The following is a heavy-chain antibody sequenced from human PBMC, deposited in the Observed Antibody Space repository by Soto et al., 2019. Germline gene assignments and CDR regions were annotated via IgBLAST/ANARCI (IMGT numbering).Heavy chain of an antibody. D-gene: IGHD3-10*01. J-gene: IGHJ6*02. CDR3: ARAKALSSNPGGPFFFYGMDV. CDR1: EFTFSSYA. CDR2: ISDGGGNK. Sequence: QVQLVESGGGVVHPGRSLRLSCSASEFTFSSYAMHWVRQAPGKGLEWVAGISDGGGNKYYGDSVRGRFTISRDSSKTTVFLHVNSLSPEATAADYCARAKALSSNPGGPFFFYGMDVWGQGTTVTVSS. V-gene: IGHV3-30*04.